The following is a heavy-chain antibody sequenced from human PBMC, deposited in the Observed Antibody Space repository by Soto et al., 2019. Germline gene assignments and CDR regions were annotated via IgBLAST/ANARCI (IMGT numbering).Heavy chain of an antibody. Sequence: EASVKVSCKASGYTFTSYGISWVRQAPGQGLEWMGWISAYNGNTNYAQKLQGRVTMTTDTSTSTAYMELRSLRSDDTAVYYCARGCSGGSCYLLAPWGQGTLVTVSS. V-gene: IGHV1-18*01. J-gene: IGHJ5*02. CDR3: ARGCSGGSCYLLAP. D-gene: IGHD2-15*01. CDR2: ISAYNGNT. CDR1: GYTFTSYG.